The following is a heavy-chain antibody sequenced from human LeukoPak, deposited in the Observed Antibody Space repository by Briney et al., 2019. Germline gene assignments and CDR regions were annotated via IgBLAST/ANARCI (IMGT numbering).Heavy chain of an antibody. CDR2: IRYDGSNK. J-gene: IGHJ3*02. V-gene: IGHV3-30*02. D-gene: IGHD3-3*01. CDR1: GFTFSSYG. Sequence: PGGSLRLSCAASGFTFSSYGMHWVRQAPGKGLEWVAFIRYDGSNKYYADSVKGRFTISRDNSKNTLYLQMNSLGAEDTAVYYCAKDLGFLEWSMAGDAFDIWGQGTMVTVSS. CDR3: AKDLGFLEWSMAGDAFDI.